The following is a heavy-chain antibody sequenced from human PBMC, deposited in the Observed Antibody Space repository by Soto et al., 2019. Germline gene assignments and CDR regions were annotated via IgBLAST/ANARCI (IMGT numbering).Heavy chain of an antibody. V-gene: IGHV3-21*01. D-gene: IGHD3-3*01. J-gene: IGHJ5*02. CDR2: ISSSSSYI. Sequence: GGSLRLSCAASGFTFSSYSMNWVRQAPGKGLEWVSSISSSSSYIYYADSVKGRFTISRDNAKNSLYLQMNSLRAEDTAVYYCASAIFGVVPWFEPWGQGTLVTSPQ. CDR3: ASAIFGVVPWFEP. CDR1: GFTFSSYS.